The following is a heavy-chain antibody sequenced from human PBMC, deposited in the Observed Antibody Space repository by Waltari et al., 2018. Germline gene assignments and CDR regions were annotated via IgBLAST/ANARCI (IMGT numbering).Heavy chain of an antibody. J-gene: IGHJ4*02. D-gene: IGHD2-2*01. CDR3: ATGTDCSSTSCYDFGGNFDY. CDR1: GYTFTDYY. Sequence: EVQLVQSGAEVKKPGATVKISCKASGYTFTDYYMHWVQQTPGTGLEWMGRVDPEDGETIYAEKFQGRVTITADTSTDTAYMELSSLRSEDTAVYYCATGTDCSSTSCYDFGGNFDYWGQGTLVTVSS. V-gene: IGHV1-69-2*01. CDR2: VDPEDGET.